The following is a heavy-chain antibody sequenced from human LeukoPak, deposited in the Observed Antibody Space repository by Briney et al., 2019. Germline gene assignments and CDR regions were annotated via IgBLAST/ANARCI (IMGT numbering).Heavy chain of an antibody. D-gene: IGHD4-17*01. CDR1: GGSISSSHW. Sequence: SGTLSLTCAVSGGSISSSHWWSWVRQPPGKGLEWIGEIYHSGTTNYNPSLKSRVTISVDTSKNQFSLKLSSVTAADTAVYYCARDPSPYGDYFPWGQGTLVTVSS. V-gene: IGHV4-4*02. CDR3: ARDPSPYGDYFP. J-gene: IGHJ5*02. CDR2: IYHSGTT.